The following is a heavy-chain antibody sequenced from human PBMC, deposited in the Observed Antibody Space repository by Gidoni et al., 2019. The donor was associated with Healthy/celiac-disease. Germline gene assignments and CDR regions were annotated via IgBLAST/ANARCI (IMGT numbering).Heavy chain of an antibody. J-gene: IGHJ3*02. V-gene: IGHV3-30-3*01. Sequence: QVQLVESGGGVVQPGRSLRLSCAASGFTFSSYAMHWVRQAPGKGLEWVAVISYDGSNKYYADSVKGRFTISRDNSKNTLYLQMNSLRAEDTAVYYCARGLGVAAAGWSFDIWGQGTMVTVSS. CDR2: ISYDGSNK. D-gene: IGHD6-13*01. CDR3: ARGLGVAAAGWSFDI. CDR1: GFTFSSYA.